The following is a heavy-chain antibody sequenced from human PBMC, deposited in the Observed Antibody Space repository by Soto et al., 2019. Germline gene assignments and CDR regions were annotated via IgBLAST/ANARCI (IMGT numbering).Heavy chain of an antibody. J-gene: IGHJ4*02. CDR1: GFTFSSYA. CDR3: ARVGLLVPPA. Sequence: GGSLRLSCAASGFTFSSYAMSWVRQAPGKGLEWVSYISSSSGTIYYADSVKGRFTISRDNAKNSLYLQMNSLRAEDTAVYYCARVGLLVPPAWGQGTLVTVSS. CDR2: ISSSSGTI. D-gene: IGHD2-2*01. V-gene: IGHV3-48*01.